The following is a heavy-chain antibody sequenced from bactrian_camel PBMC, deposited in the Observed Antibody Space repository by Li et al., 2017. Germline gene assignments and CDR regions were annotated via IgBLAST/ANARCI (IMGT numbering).Heavy chain of an antibody. J-gene: IGHJ4*01. CDR3: ATSPRWYDAYEYKY. V-gene: IGHV3S1*01. CDR1: GYRYSTYC. CDR2: IYTGGGST. Sequence: HVQLVESGGGSVQAGESLRLSCVVSGYRYSTYCMGWFRQVPGKEREGVAAIYTGGGSTYYADSVKGRFTISRDNAKNTVYLQMNSLKSEDTALYYCATSPRWYDAYEYKYWGQGTQVTVS. D-gene: IGHD6*01.